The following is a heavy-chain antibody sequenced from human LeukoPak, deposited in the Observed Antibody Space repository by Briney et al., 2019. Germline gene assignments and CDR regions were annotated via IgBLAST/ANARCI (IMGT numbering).Heavy chain of an antibody. J-gene: IGHJ4*02. CDR2: INPNSGGR. D-gene: IGHD2-15*01. CDR1: GYTFTGYY. Sequence: ASVKVSCKASGYTFTGYYIHWVRQAPGQGLEWMGWINPNSGGRNSAQKFQGRVTMTRDTSISTAYMELSRLQSDDTAVYYCGWSPNTFYLDYWGQGTLVTVSS. V-gene: IGHV1-2*02. CDR3: GWSPNTFYLDY.